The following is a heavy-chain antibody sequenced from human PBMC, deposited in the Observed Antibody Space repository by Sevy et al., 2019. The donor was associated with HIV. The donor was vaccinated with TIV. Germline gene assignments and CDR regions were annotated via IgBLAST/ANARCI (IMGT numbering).Heavy chain of an antibody. Sequence: GGSLRLSCSASGFNFSNYAMHGVRQAPGKGLDSVSVISPNVDSTYYADSVKGRFTISRDNSKNTLDLQMCSLRAEDTAVYYCVFGLLSWGQGALVTVSS. V-gene: IGHV3-64D*06. CDR3: VFGLLS. D-gene: IGHD3-16*01. CDR2: ISPNVDST. J-gene: IGHJ5*02. CDR1: GFNFSNYA.